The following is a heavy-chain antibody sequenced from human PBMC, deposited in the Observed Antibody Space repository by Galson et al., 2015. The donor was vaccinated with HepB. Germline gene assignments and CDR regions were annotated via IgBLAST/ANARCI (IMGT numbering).Heavy chain of an antibody. CDR1: GFTFSSYW. D-gene: IGHD1-26*01. CDR3: AREDLRGSYYHYYYGMDV. Sequence: SLRLSCAASGFTFSSYWMGWVRQAPGKGLEWVANIREDGNEKYFVASVKGRFTISRDNAKNSLYLQMNSLSAEDTAVYYCAREDLRGSYYHYYYGMDVWGQGTTVTVSS. CDR2: IREDGNEK. V-gene: IGHV3-7*03. J-gene: IGHJ6*02.